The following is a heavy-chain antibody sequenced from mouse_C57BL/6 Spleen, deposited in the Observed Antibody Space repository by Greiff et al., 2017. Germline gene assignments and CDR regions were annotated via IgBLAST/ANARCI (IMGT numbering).Heavy chain of an antibody. Sequence: EVQLVESGGGLVKPGGSLKLSCAASGFTFSSYAMSWVRQTPEKRLEWVATISDGGSYTYYPDNVKGRFTISRDNAKNNLYLQMSHLKSEDTAMYYCARLGKITTAPFAYWGQGTLVTVSA. D-gene: IGHD1-2*01. V-gene: IGHV5-4*01. CDR1: GFTFSSYA. CDR3: ARLGKITTAPFAY. J-gene: IGHJ3*01. CDR2: ISDGGSYT.